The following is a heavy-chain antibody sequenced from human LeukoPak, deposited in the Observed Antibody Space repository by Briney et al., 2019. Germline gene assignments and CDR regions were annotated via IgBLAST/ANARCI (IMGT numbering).Heavy chain of an antibody. CDR1: GYTFTGYY. Sequence: ASVKVSCTASGYTFTGYYMHWVRQAPGQGLEWMGRINPNSGGTNYAQKFQGRVTMTRDTSISTAYMELSRLRSDDTAVYYCARGGAITIFGVVTAPYYWGQGTLVTVSS. D-gene: IGHD3-3*01. CDR2: INPNSGGT. J-gene: IGHJ4*02. V-gene: IGHV1-2*06. CDR3: ARGGAITIFGVVTAPYY.